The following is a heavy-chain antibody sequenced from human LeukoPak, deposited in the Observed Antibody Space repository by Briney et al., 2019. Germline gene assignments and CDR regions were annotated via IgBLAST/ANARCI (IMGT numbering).Heavy chain of an antibody. Sequence: ASVKVSCKVSGHTLTELSMHWVRQAPGKGLEWMGGFDPEDGETIYAQKFQGRVTMTEDTSTDTAYMELSSLRSEDTAVYYCATDLNCGGDCFGFDPWGQGTLVTVSS. CDR2: FDPEDGET. D-gene: IGHD2-21*02. V-gene: IGHV1-24*01. J-gene: IGHJ5*02. CDR1: GHTLTELS. CDR3: ATDLNCGGDCFGFDP.